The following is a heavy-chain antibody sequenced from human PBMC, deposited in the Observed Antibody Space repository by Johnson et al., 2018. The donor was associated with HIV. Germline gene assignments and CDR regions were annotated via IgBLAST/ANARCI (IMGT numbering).Heavy chain of an antibody. V-gene: IGHV3-33*01. Sequence: QVQLVESGGGVVQPGRSLRLSCAASGFTFSSYGMHWVRQAPGKGLEWVAVIWYDGSNKYYADSVKGRFTISRDNSKNTLYLQMNSLRAEDTAVYYCARCMIVVVITDAFDIWGQGTMVTVSS. CDR1: GFTFSSYG. D-gene: IGHD3-22*01. CDR2: IWYDGSNK. J-gene: IGHJ3*02. CDR3: ARCMIVVVITDAFDI.